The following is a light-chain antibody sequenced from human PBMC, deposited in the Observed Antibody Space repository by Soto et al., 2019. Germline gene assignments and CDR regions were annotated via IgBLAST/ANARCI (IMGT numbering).Light chain of an antibody. CDR2: DAF. V-gene: IGKV3-11*01. CDR1: QSVDSY. Sequence: EIVLTQSPATLSLSPGERATLSCRASQSVDSYLAWYQQKPGQAPRLVIFDAFNRATGIPARFSGSGSGTDFTLTISSLEPEDFAVYCCQQHSNRLTFGGGTRVEI. CDR3: QQHSNRLT. J-gene: IGKJ4*01.